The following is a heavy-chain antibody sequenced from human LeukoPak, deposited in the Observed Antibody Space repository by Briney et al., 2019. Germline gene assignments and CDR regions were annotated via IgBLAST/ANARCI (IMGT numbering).Heavy chain of an antibody. J-gene: IGHJ4*02. CDR3: ARGPPDYYGSGTPTEYYFDY. D-gene: IGHD3-10*01. CDR1: GGSISSYY. Sequence: PSETLSLTCTVSGGSISSYYWSWIRQPAGKGLEWIGRIYSSGSTNYNPSLKSRVTMSVDTSKNQFSLKLSFVTAADTAVYYCARGPPDYYGSGTPTEYYFDYWGQGTLVTVSS. V-gene: IGHV4-4*07. CDR2: IYSSGST.